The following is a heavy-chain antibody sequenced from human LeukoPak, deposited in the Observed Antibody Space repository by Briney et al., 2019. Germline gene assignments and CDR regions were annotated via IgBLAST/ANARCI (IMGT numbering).Heavy chain of an antibody. V-gene: IGHV1-18*01. CDR3: ARNRIEGWGSGSRHLLDY. Sequence: GGSLRLSCAASGFTFSSYAISWVRQAPGQGLEWMGWISAYNGNTNYAQKLQGRVTMTTDTSTSTAYMELRSLRSDDTAVYYCARNRIEGWGSGSRHLLDYWGQETLVTVSS. D-gene: IGHD3-10*01. CDR2: ISAYNGNT. J-gene: IGHJ4*02. CDR1: GFTFSSYA.